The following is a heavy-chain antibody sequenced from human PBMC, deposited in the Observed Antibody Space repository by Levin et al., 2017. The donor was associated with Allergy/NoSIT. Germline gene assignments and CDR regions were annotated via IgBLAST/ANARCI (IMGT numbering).Heavy chain of an antibody. D-gene: IGHD2-2*01. CDR1: GFTFSRRW. V-gene: IGHV3-74*01. J-gene: IGHJ4*02. Sequence: PGGSLRLSCAASGFTFSRRWMHWVRQAPGKGLEWVSQINNDGSSTNYADSVKGRFTISRDNARNTLFLQNSNLRAEDTAVYYCARGDCSATSCLGYWRQGTLVTVSS. CDR2: INNDGSST. CDR3: ARGDCSATSCLGY.